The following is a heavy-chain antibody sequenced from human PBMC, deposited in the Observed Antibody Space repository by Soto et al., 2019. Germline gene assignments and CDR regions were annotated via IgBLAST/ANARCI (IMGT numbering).Heavy chain of an antibody. CDR1: GDSITSTDYY. J-gene: IGHJ5*02. D-gene: IGHD3-22*01. CDR2: IYYSGST. CDR3: ARVGPWVPYYYDSSPYTFENWFDP. Sequence: SETLSLTCTATGDSITSTDYYWGWIRQPPGKGLEWVASIYYSGSTYYNPSLNSRVTLSIDMTNNHVSLILNSVTAADTAVYYCARVGPWVPYYYDSSPYTFENWFDPWGQGTLVTVSS. V-gene: IGHV4-39*02.